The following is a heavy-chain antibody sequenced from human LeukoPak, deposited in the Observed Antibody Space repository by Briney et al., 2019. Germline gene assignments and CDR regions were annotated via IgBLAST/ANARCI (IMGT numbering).Heavy chain of an antibody. Sequence: GGSLRLSCAASGFTFSNYWMNWVRQAPGKGMEWVAIIEKDGSEILYVDSVKGRFTISRDSAKNSLYLQMNSLRAEDTAVYYCAAGAGWLIDWWGQGTLVTVSS. CDR3: AAGAGWLIDW. CDR1: GFTFSNYW. D-gene: IGHD6-19*01. CDR2: IEKDGSEI. J-gene: IGHJ4*02. V-gene: IGHV3-7*01.